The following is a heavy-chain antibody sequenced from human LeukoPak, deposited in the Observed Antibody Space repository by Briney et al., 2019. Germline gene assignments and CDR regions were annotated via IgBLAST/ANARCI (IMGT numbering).Heavy chain of an antibody. CDR1: GFTFSSYA. D-gene: IGHD1-26*01. CDR2: ISYDGSNK. Sequence: GSLRLSCAASGFTFSSYAMHWVRQAPGKGLEWVAVISYDGSNKYYADSVKGRFTISRDNSKNTLYLQMNSLRAEDTAVYYCASPNHPVGATSDQPDYWGRGTLVTVSS. CDR3: ASPNHPVGATSDQPDY. J-gene: IGHJ4*02. V-gene: IGHV3-30-3*01.